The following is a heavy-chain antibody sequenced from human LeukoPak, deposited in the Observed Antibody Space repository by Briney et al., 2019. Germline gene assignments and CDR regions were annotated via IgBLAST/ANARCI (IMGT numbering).Heavy chain of an antibody. Sequence: PSETLSLTCTVSGGSISNYYWSWIRQPPGKGLEWIGYIYYSGSTNYNPSLKGRVTISVDRSKNQFSLKLSSVTAADTAVYYCARGGTMVRGSYYFDYWGQGTLVTVSS. CDR2: IYYSGST. D-gene: IGHD3-10*01. V-gene: IGHV4-59*12. CDR3: ARGGTMVRGSYYFDY. J-gene: IGHJ4*02. CDR1: GGSISNYY.